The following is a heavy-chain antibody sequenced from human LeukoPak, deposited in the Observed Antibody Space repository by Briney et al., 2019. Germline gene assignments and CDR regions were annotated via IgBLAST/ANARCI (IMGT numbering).Heavy chain of an antibody. V-gene: IGHV1-69*13. D-gene: IGHD6-13*01. CDR3: ARDWGMGPSSSWA. Sequence: ASVKVSCKASGGTFSSYAISWVRQAPGQGLEWMGGIMPIFGKANYAQKFQGRVTITADESTSTAYMELNSLRSEDTAMYYCARDWGMGPSSSWAWGQGTLVTVSS. CDR1: GGTFSSYA. CDR2: IMPIFGKA. J-gene: IGHJ5*02.